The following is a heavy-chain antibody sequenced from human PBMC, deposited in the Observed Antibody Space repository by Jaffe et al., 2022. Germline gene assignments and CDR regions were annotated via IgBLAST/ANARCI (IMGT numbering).Heavy chain of an antibody. V-gene: IGHV4-61*02. CDR1: GGSISSGSYY. CDR3: ARAPTIYYYGSGRNNWFDP. Sequence: QVQLQESGPGLVKPSQTLSLTCTVSGGSISSGSYYWSWIRQPAGKGLEWIGRIYTSGSTNYNPSLKSRVTISVDTSKNQFSLKLSSVTAADTAVYYCARAPTIYYYGSGRNNWFDPWGQGTLVTVSS. CDR2: IYTSGST. D-gene: IGHD3-10*01. J-gene: IGHJ5*02.